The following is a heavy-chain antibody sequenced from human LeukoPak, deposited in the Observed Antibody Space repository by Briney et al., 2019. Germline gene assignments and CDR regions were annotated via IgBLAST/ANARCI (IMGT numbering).Heavy chain of an antibody. D-gene: IGHD6-13*01. J-gene: IGHJ4*02. CDR1: GFTFSSYG. V-gene: IGHV3-33*06. CDR3: AKEYSSSWPVGIDY. CDR2: IWYDGSNK. Sequence: GGSLRLSCAASGFTFSSYGMHWVRQAPGKWLEWVAVIWYDGSNKYYADSVKGRFTISRDNSKNTLYLQMNSLRAEDTAVYYCAKEYSSSWPVGIDYWGQGTLVTVSS.